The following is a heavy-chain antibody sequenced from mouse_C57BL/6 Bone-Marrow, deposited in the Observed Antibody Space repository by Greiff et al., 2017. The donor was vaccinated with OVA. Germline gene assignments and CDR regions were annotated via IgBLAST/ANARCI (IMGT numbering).Heavy chain of an antibody. V-gene: IGHV5-6*02. Sequence: DVKLVESGGDLVKPGGSLKLSCAASGFTFSSYGMSWVRQTPDKRLEWVATISSGGSYAYYPDSVKGRFTISRDNAKNTLYLQMSSLKSEDTAMYYCARPHYDYWGQGTLVTVSA. CDR2: ISSGGSYA. CDR1: GFTFSSYG. D-gene: IGHD2-4*01. CDR3: ARPHYDY. J-gene: IGHJ3*01.